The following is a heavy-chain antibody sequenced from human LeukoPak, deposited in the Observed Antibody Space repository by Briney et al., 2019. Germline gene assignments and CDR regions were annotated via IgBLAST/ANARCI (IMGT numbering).Heavy chain of an antibody. Sequence: SETLSLTCSVSGGSISGYYWSWIREPPGKGLEWIGSIYYSGSTYYNPSLKSRVTISVDTSKNQFSLKLSSVTAADTAVYYCAREIVGATTHDAFDIWGQGTMVTVSS. CDR2: IYYSGST. J-gene: IGHJ3*02. V-gene: IGHV4-59*12. CDR3: AREIVGATTHDAFDI. CDR1: GGSISGYY. D-gene: IGHD1-26*01.